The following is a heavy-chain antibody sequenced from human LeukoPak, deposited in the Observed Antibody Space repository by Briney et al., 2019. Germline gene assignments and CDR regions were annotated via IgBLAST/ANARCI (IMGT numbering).Heavy chain of an antibody. CDR2: ISYGGSNK. CDR1: GFTFSSYA. Sequence: PGGSLRPSCAASGFTFSSYAMHWVRQAPGKGLEWVAVISYGGSNKYYADSVKGRFTISRDNSKNTLYLQMNSLRAEDTAVYYCARDTLRSGDYYFDYWGQGTLVTVSS. D-gene: IGHD7-27*01. J-gene: IGHJ4*02. V-gene: IGHV3-30-3*01. CDR3: ARDTLRSGDYYFDY.